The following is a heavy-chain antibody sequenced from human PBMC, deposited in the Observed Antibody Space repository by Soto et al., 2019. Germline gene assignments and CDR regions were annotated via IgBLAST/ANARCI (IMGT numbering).Heavy chain of an antibody. V-gene: IGHV3-30*18. D-gene: IGHD5-18*01. CDR2: ISYDGSNK. J-gene: IGHJ4*02. Sequence: GGSLRLSCAASGFTFSSYGMHWVRQAPGKGLEWVAVISYDGSNKYYADSVKGRFTTSRDNSKNTLYLQMNSLRAEDTAVYYCAKDSRRYSYGDYWGQGTLVTVSS. CDR3: AKDSRRYSYGDY. CDR1: GFTFSSYG.